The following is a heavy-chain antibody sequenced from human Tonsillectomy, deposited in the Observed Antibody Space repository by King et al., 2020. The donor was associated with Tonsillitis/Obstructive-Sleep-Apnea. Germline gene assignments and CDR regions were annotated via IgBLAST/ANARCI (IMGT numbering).Heavy chain of an antibody. V-gene: IGHV3-23*01. CDR1: GFTFRDYA. D-gene: IGHD2-15*01. J-gene: IGHJ3*02. CDR2: VTGSGGST. Sequence: ESGGGLVQPGGSLRLSCAASGFTFRDYAFSWVRQAPGKGLEWVSVVTGSGGSTHYADSVKGRFTISSDNSNNTVYLQMNSLRAEDTAVYYCAKDRQALRGYFSGGSCYHDAFDMWGQGTRVTVSS. CDR3: AKDRQALRGYFSGGSCYHDAFDM.